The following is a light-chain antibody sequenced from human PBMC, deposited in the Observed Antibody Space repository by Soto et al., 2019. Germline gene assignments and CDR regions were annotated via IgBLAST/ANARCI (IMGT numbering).Light chain of an antibody. Sequence: EIVMTQSPATLSVSPGERATLSCRASPSVSIHLAWYQQKPGQAPRLLLYGASTRATGIPARFSGGGSGTEFTLTISSLQYEDFVVYYCQQYNHWPLTFGGGTKVEI. J-gene: IGKJ4*01. CDR1: PSVSIH. V-gene: IGKV3-15*01. CDR3: QQYNHWPLT. CDR2: GAS.